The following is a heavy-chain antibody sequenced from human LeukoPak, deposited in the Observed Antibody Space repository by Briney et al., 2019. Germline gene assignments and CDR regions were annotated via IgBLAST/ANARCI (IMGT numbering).Heavy chain of an antibody. CDR1: GGSTSSSSYY. Sequence: SETLSLTCTVSGGSTSSSSYYWGWIRQPPGKGLEWIGSIYYSGSTYYNPSLKSRVTISVDTSKNQFSLKLSSVTAADTAVYYCARANDYGDYDWFDPWGQGTLVTVSS. CDR2: IYYSGST. V-gene: IGHV4-39*01. J-gene: IGHJ5*02. CDR3: ARANDYGDYDWFDP. D-gene: IGHD4-17*01.